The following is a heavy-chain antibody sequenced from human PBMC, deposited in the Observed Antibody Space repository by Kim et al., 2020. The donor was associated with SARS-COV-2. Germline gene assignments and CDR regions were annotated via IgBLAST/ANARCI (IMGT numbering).Heavy chain of an antibody. V-gene: IGHV3-9*01. D-gene: IGHD2-2*02. CDR3: AKDIGSSTSCYTGDGMDV. Sequence: GGSLRLSCAASGFTFDDYAMHWVRQAPGKGLEWVSGISWNSGSIGYADSVKGRFTISRDNAKNSLYLQMNSLRAEDTALYYCAKDIGSSTSCYTGDGMDVWGQGTTVTVSS. CDR1: GFTFDDYA. J-gene: IGHJ6*02. CDR2: ISWNSGSI.